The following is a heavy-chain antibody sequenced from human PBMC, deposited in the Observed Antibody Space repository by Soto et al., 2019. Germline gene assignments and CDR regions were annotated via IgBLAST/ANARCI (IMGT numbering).Heavy chain of an antibody. J-gene: IGHJ4*02. D-gene: IGHD6-6*01. V-gene: IGHV3-23*01. Sequence: GSLLLSCSASGFTFSSYAMSWVRQAPGKGLEWVSAISGSGGSTYYADSVKGRFTISRDNSKNTLYLQMNSLRAEDTAVYYCAKQADIRGSSNFDYWGQGTLVTVSS. CDR3: AKQADIRGSSNFDY. CDR2: ISGSGGST. CDR1: GFTFSSYA.